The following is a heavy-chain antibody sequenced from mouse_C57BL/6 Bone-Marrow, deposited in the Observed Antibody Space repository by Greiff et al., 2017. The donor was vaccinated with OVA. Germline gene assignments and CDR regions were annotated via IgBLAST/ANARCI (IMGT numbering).Heavy chain of an antibody. V-gene: IGHV1-53*01. CDR1: GYTFTSYW. D-gene: IGHD1-1*01. J-gene: IGHJ2*01. CDR3: ARNYYGSSPFDY. CDR2: INPSNGGT. Sequence: VQLQQPGTELVKPGASVKLSCKASGYTFTSYWMHWVKQRPGQGLEWIGNINPSNGGTNYNEKFKGKATLTVDQSSSTAYMQLNSLTSEDSAVYYCARNYYGSSPFDYWGQGTTLTVSS.